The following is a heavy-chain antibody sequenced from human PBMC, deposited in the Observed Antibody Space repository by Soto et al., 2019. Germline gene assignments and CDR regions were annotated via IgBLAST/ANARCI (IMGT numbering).Heavy chain of an antibody. Sequence: PSETLSLTCAVYGGSFSGYYWSWIRQPPGKGLEWIGEINHSGSTNYNPSLKSRVTISVDTSKNQFSLKLSSVTAADTAVYYCARLYGGNGLIYYGMDVWGQGTTVTVSS. D-gene: IGHD4-17*01. V-gene: IGHV4-34*01. CDR2: INHSGST. CDR1: GGSFSGYY. CDR3: ARLYGGNGLIYYGMDV. J-gene: IGHJ6*02.